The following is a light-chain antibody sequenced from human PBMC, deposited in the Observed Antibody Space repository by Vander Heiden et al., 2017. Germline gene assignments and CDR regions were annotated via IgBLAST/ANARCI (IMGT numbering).Light chain of an antibody. V-gene: IGLV2-8*01. CDR1: SSDIGFYNY. CDR2: EVS. J-gene: IGLJ3*02. Sequence: QPALTQLPSASGSAGQSVTISCTGSSSDIGFYNYVSWYQHHPGKAPRLIIFEVSQRPSGVPDRFSGSKSGNAAALTVSGLQPEDEADYYCSSYADTNSLLFGGGTKVTV. CDR3: SSYADTNSLL.